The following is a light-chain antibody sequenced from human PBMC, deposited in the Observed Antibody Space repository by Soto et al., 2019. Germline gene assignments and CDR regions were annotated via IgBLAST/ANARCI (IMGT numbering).Light chain of an antibody. CDR3: QQYGASPPVYA. Sequence: EIVLTQSPGTLSLSPGERATLSCRTSRSDRNTYLAWYQQKPGQAPRLLIYGASSRATGIPDRFSGSGSGTDFTLTINRLELEDFAVYYCQQYGASPPVYAFGQGTKLEIK. V-gene: IGKV3-20*01. CDR2: GAS. CDR1: RSDRNTY. J-gene: IGKJ2*01.